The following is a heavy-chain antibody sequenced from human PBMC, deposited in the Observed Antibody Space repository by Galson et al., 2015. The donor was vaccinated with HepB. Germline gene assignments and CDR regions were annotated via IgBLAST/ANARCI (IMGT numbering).Heavy chain of an antibody. CDR3: AMSKLANAFDI. J-gene: IGHJ3*02. D-gene: IGHD1-1*01. Sequence: SLRLSCAASGFTFSSYSMNWVRQAPGKGLEWVSYISSSSSTIYYADSVKGRFTISRDNAKNSLYLQMNSLRAEDTAVYYCAMSKLANAFDIWGKGQWSPSLQ. V-gene: IGHV3-48*01. CDR2: ISSSSSTI. CDR1: GFTFSSYS.